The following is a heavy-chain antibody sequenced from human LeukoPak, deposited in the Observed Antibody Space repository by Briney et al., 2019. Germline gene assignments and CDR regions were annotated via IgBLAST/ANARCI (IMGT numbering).Heavy chain of an antibody. J-gene: IGHJ3*02. Sequence: SETLSLTCAVYGGSFSGYYWSWIRQPPGKGLEWIGEINHSGSTNNNPSLKSRVTISVDTSKNQFSLKLSSVTAADTAVYYCARGTYYYDSSGPRALAFDIWGQGTMVTVSS. V-gene: IGHV4-34*01. CDR3: ARGTYYYDSSGPRALAFDI. CDR1: GGSFSGYY. CDR2: INHSGST. D-gene: IGHD3-22*01.